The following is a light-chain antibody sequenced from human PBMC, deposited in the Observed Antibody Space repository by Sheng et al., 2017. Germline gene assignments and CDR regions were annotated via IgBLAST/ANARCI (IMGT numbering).Light chain of an antibody. CDR3: QSSDTSGSYV. J-gene: IGLJ1*01. CDR1: ILSSRF. CDR2: KDT. V-gene: IGLV3-25*03. Sequence: SYELTQPPSVSVSPGQTARITCSGDILSSRFVYWYQQKPGQAPLLIIFKDTQRPSGIPERFSGSTSGTIVTLTISGVRAEDEADYYCQSSDTSGSYVFGLGTRVTVL.